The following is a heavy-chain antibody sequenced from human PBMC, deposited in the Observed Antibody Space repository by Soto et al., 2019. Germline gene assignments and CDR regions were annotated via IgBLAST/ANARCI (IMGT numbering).Heavy chain of an antibody. Sequence: ASVKVSCKASGYTFTGYYMHWVRQAPGQGLEWKGWINPNSGGKNYEQKFQGWVTITRDTSISTAYMELSRLRSDDTAVYYCARGFSRRYFDWSYNFDYWGQGTLVTVSS. J-gene: IGHJ4*02. V-gene: IGHV1-2*04. CDR3: ARGFSRRYFDWSYNFDY. D-gene: IGHD3-9*01. CDR2: INPNSGGK. CDR1: GYTFTGYY.